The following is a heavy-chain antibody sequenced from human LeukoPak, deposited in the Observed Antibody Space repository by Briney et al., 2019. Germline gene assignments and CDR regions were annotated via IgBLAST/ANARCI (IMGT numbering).Heavy chain of an antibody. CDR2: ISGSGGST. Sequence: GGSLRLSCAASGFTFSSYAMSWVRQAPGKGLEWVSAISGSGGSTYYADSVKGRFTISRDNSKNTLYLQMNSLRAEDTAVYYCAKVTYNCGGDCHYMDVWGKGTTVTVSS. CDR3: AKVTYNCGGDCHYMDV. CDR1: GFTFSSYA. V-gene: IGHV3-23*01. J-gene: IGHJ6*03. D-gene: IGHD2-21*02.